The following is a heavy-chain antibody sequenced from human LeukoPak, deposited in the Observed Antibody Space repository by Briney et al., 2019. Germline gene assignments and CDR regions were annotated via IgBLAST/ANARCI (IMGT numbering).Heavy chain of an antibody. Sequence: GGSLRLSCAASGFTFSSYSMNWVRQAPGKGLEWVSSISSSSSYIYYADSVKGRFTISRDNAQNSLYLQMNSLRAEDTAVYYCARESATAGDFDYWGQGTLVTVSS. V-gene: IGHV3-21*01. CDR3: ARESATAGDFDY. CDR1: GFTFSSYS. J-gene: IGHJ4*02. D-gene: IGHD1-26*01. CDR2: ISSSSSYI.